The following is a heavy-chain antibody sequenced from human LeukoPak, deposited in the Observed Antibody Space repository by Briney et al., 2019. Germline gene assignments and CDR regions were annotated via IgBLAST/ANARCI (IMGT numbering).Heavy chain of an antibody. CDR1: GFTFSDYY. Sequence: GSLRLSCAASGFTFSDYYMSWIRQAPGKGLEWVSYISSSGSTIYYADSVKGRFTISRDNAKNSLYLQMNSLRAEDTAVYYCASDQLHPFVFDYWGQGTLVTVSS. J-gene: IGHJ4*02. V-gene: IGHV3-11*04. CDR3: ASDQLHPFVFDY. CDR2: ISSSGSTI. D-gene: IGHD1-7*01.